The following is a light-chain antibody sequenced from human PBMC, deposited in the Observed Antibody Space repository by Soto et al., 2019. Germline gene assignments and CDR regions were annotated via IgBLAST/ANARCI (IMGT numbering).Light chain of an antibody. CDR1: TSNIGSDP. V-gene: IGLV1-44*01. CDR3: ATWDDTLYGPV. CDR2: RDN. Sequence: QAVVTQPPSASGTPGQSVTISCSGSTSNIGSDPVQWYQQVPGTAPKLLIYRDNQRPSGVPDRFSGSKSGTSASLVISGRQFEDEADYHCATWDDTLYGPVFGGGTKLTVL. J-gene: IGLJ3*02.